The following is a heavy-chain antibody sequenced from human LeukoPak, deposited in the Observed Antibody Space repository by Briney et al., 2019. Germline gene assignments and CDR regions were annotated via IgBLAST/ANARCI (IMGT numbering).Heavy chain of an antibody. CDR3: ASQAGSSSWGLWEYCQH. V-gene: IGHV4-39*07. J-gene: IGHJ1*01. CDR2: IYYTGYT. CDR1: GGSINNGSYY. Sequence: KTSETLSLTCSVSGGSINNGSYYWGWIRQPPGKGLEWIGSIYYTGYTYYSPSLESRVITSVDTSKNQFSLKMNSVTAADTAVYYCASQAGSSSWGLWEYCQHWGQGTLVTVS. D-gene: IGHD2-2*01.